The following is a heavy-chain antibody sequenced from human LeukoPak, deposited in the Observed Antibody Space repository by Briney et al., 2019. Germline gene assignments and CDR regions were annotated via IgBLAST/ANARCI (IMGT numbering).Heavy chain of an antibody. V-gene: IGHV4-38-2*01. J-gene: IGHJ5*02. Sequence: SETLSLTCAVSGYSISGGYYWGWIRQPPGKGLEWIGSIYHSGSTYNPSLKSRVTISVDTSKNQFSLKLSSVTAADTAVYYCARSNDFWSGYYFWFDPWGQGTLVTVSS. CDR3: ARSNDFWSGYYFWFDP. CDR2: IYHSGST. D-gene: IGHD3-3*01. CDR1: GYSISGGYY.